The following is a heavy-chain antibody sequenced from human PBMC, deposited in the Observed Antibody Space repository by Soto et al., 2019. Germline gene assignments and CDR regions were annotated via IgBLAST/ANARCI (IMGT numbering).Heavy chain of an antibody. CDR2: IYYSGST. CDR3: ARGVGYCTNGVCYTGTNKKGHSIYGMDV. CDR1: GGSISSYY. J-gene: IGHJ6*02. Sequence: SETLSLTCTVSGGSISSYYWSWIRQPPGKGLEWIGYIYYSGSTNYNPSLKSRVTISVDTSKNQFSLKLSSVTAADTAVYYCARGVGYCTNGVCYTGTNKKGHSIYGMDVWGQGTTVTVSS. V-gene: IGHV4-59*01. D-gene: IGHD2-8*01.